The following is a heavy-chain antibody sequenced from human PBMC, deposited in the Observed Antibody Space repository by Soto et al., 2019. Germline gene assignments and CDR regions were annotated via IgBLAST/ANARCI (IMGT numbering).Heavy chain of an antibody. CDR2: IKSKTDGGTT. J-gene: IGHJ4*02. Sequence: GGSLRLSCAASGFTFSNAWMSWVRQAPGKGLEWVGRIKSKTDGGTTDYAAPVKGRFTISRDDSKNTLYLQMNSLKTEDTAVYYCTTGIDIVVVPAATSVDYWGQGTLVTVSS. D-gene: IGHD2-2*01. V-gene: IGHV3-15*01. CDR1: GFTFSNAW. CDR3: TTGIDIVVVPAATSVDY.